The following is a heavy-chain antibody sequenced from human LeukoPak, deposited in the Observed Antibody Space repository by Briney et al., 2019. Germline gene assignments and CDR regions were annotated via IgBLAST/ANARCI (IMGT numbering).Heavy chain of an antibody. CDR2: ISSSSSTI. D-gene: IGHD3-10*01. J-gene: IGHJ4*02. CDR3: ATGSRITMLQGDY. Sequence: GGSLRLSCAASGFTFSSYSMNWVRQAPGKGLEWVSYISSSSSTIYYADSVKGRFTISRDNAKNSLYLQMNSLRAEDTAVYYCATGSRITMLQGDYWGQGALVTVSS. V-gene: IGHV3-48*01. CDR1: GFTFSSYS.